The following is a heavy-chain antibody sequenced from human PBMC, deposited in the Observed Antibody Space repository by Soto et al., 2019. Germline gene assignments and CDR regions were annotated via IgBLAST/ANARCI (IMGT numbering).Heavy chain of an antibody. V-gene: IGHV1-69*02. D-gene: IGHD2-2*02. CDR2: IIPILGIA. CDR3: ARVACSSTSCYSYYYYMDV. Sequence: ASVKVSCKASGGTFSSYTIGWVRQAPGQGLEWMGRIIPILGIANYAQKFQGRVTITADKSTSTAYMELSSLRSEDTAVYYCARVACSSTSCYSYYYYMDVWGKGTTVTVSS. J-gene: IGHJ6*03. CDR1: GGTFSSYT.